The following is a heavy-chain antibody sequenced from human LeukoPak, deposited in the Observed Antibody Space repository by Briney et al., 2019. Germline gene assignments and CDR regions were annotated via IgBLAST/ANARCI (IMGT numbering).Heavy chain of an antibody. Sequence: GGSLRLSCAASGFSFSSYAMSWVRQAPGKGLEWVSSISASGDSTYYADSVKGRFPLSRENSKNTVHRQRNSLRAEDTALYYCAKGGGEVFDYWGQGALVTVSS. CDR1: GFSFSSYA. D-gene: IGHD3-16*01. J-gene: IGHJ4*02. CDR2: ISASGDST. V-gene: IGHV3-23*01. CDR3: AKGGGEVFDY.